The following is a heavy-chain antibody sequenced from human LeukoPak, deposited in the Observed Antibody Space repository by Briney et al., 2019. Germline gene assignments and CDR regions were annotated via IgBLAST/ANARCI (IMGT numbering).Heavy chain of an antibody. D-gene: IGHD3-22*01. Sequence: PGGSLRLSCAASGFTFSSYAMNWVRQAPGKGPEWVSAISGSGGSTYYAGSVKGRFTISRDNSKNTLYLQMNSLRAEDTAVYYCARDMIVVVMGDAFDIWGQGTMVTVSS. J-gene: IGHJ3*02. V-gene: IGHV3-23*01. CDR1: GFTFSSYA. CDR2: ISGSGGST. CDR3: ARDMIVVVMGDAFDI.